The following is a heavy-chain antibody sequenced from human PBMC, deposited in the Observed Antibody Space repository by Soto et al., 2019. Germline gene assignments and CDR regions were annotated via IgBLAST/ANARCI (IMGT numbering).Heavy chain of an antibody. CDR1: GGSISSYY. Sequence: QVQLQESGPGLVKPSETLSLTCTVSGGSISSYYWSWIRQPPGKGLEWIGYIYYSGSTNYNPSLKSRVTISVDTYKIQFSLKLSSMTAADTAVYYCAREGNDSSGDYSLAYYGMDVWGQGTTVTVAS. J-gene: IGHJ6*02. CDR3: AREGNDSSGDYSLAYYGMDV. CDR2: IYYSGST. V-gene: IGHV4-59*01. D-gene: IGHD3-22*01.